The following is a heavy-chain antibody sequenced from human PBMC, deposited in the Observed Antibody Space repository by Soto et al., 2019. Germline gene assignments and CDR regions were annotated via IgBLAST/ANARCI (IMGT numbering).Heavy chain of an antibody. V-gene: IGHV1-69*01. CDR3: ARGGGYCSSTSCFREYYYYGMDV. J-gene: IGHJ6*02. CDR2: IIPIFGTA. Sequence: QVQLVQSGAEVKKPGSSVKVSCKASGGTFSSYAISWVRQAPGQGLEWMGGIIPIFGTANYAQKFQGRVTMTADESTSTAYMELSSLRAEDTAVYYCARGGGYCSSTSCFREYYYYGMDVWGQGTTVTVSS. CDR1: GGTFSSYA. D-gene: IGHD2-2*01.